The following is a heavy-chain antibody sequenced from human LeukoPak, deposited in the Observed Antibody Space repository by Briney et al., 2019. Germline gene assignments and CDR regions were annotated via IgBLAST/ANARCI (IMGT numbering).Heavy chain of an antibody. CDR2: IYYSGST. CDR3: ARRDPGGAFDI. CDR1: GGSISSSSYY. D-gene: IGHD4-23*01. V-gene: IGHV4-39*01. J-gene: IGHJ3*02. Sequence: SETLSLTCTVSGGSISSSSYYWGWIRQPPGKGLEWIGNIYYSGSTYYNPSLKSRVTISVDTSKKQFSLKLSSVTAADTAVYYCARRDPGGAFDIWGQGTLVTVSS.